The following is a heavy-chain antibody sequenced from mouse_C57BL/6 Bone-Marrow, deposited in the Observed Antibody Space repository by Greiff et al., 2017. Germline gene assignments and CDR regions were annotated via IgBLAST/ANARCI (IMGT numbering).Heavy chain of an antibody. D-gene: IGHD1-1*01. V-gene: IGHV5-6*01. CDR2: ISSGGSYT. CDR3: ARRGFYYGSRGYFDV. Sequence: EVKLVESGGDLVQPGGSLKLSCAASGFTFSSYGMSWVRQTPDKRLEWVATISSGGSYTYYPDSVKGRFTISRDNAKNTLYLQMSSLKSEDTAVYYWARRGFYYGSRGYFDVWGTGTTVTVSS. J-gene: IGHJ1*03. CDR1: GFTFSSYG.